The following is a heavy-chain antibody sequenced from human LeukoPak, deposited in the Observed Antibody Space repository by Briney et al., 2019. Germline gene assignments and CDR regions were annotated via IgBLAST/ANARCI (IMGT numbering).Heavy chain of an antibody. D-gene: IGHD1-26*01. CDR1: GYTFTSYY. V-gene: IGHV3-30*02. J-gene: IGHJ5*02. Sequence: SCKASGYTFTSYYMHWVRQAPGKGLEWVAFIRYDGSNKYYADSVEGRFTISRDNSKNTLYLQMNSLRAEDTAVYYCAKDPESGSYWPNNWFDPWGQGTLVTVSS. CDR2: IRYDGSNK. CDR3: AKDPESGSYWPNNWFDP.